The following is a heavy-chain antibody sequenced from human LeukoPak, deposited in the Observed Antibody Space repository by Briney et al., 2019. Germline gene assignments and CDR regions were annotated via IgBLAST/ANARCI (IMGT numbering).Heavy chain of an antibody. CDR1: GFTFSSYA. V-gene: IGHV3-30-3*01. CDR2: ISYDGSNK. Sequence: PGGSLRLSCAASGFTFSSYAMHWVRQAPGKGLEWVAVISYDGSNKYYADSVKGRFTISRDNSKNTLYLQMNSLRAEDTAVYYCARVGVVVSDAFDIWGQGTLVTVSS. J-gene: IGHJ3*02. D-gene: IGHD3-22*01. CDR3: ARVGVVVSDAFDI.